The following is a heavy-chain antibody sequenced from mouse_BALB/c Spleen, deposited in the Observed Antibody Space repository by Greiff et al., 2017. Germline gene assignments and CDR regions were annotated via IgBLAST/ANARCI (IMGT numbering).Heavy chain of an antibody. CDR2: ISYDGSN. Sequence: DVKLQESGPGLVKPSQSLSLTCSVTGYSITSGYYWNWIRQFPGNKLEWMGYISYDGSNNYNPSLKNRISITRDTSKNQFFLKLNSVTTEDTATYYCARDLGYFDVWGAGTTVTVSS. CDR1: GYSITSGYY. J-gene: IGHJ1*01. V-gene: IGHV3-6*02. CDR3: ARDLGYFDV.